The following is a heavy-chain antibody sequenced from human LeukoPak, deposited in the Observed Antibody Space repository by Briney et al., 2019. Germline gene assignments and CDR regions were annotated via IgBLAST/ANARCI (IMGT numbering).Heavy chain of an antibody. D-gene: IGHD4-11*01. V-gene: IGHV1-18*01. J-gene: IGHJ3*02. CDR3: ARDYTDDGFDI. CDR2: ISTYNGNT. CDR1: GYTFTSYG. Sequence: ASVKVSCKASGYTFTSYGISWVRQPPGQGLEWMGWISTYNGNTNYAQKLQGRVTMTTDPSTSTAYMELSRLTSDDTAVYYCARDYTDDGFDIWGQGTMVTVSS.